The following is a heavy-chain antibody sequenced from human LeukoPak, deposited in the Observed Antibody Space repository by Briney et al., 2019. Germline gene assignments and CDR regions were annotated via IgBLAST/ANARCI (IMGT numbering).Heavy chain of an antibody. J-gene: IGHJ4*02. V-gene: IGHV3-23*01. CDR2: IYANDGNT. CDR3: AKGSGSSCYSPCDY. D-gene: IGHD2-15*01. Sequence: GGSLRLSCAASGLTFRNYAMSWVRQAPGKGLEWVSVIYANDGNTYYADAVKGRFTISRDNSKDTLYLQMDSLRAEDTAVYYCAKGSGSSCYSPCDYWGQGILVTVSS. CDR1: GLTFRNYA.